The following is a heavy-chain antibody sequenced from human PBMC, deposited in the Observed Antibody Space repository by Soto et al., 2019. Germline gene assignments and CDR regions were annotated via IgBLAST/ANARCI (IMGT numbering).Heavy chain of an antibody. CDR3: VRDGTKNLRDWFDP. CDR2: IYATGST. J-gene: IGHJ5*02. Sequence: PSETLSLTCSVSGASLACYDLSWIRQPPGKGLEWIGRIYATGSTDYNPSLKSRLTMSVDMSKKQFSLTLRSVTAEDTAMYYCVRDGTKNLRDWFDPWGQGILVTVSS. D-gene: IGHD1-1*01. CDR1: GASLACYD. V-gene: IGHV4-4*07.